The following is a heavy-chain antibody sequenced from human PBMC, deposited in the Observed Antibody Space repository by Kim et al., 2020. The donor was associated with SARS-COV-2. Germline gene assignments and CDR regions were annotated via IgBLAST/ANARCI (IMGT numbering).Heavy chain of an antibody. CDR1: GGSISSSSYY. D-gene: IGHD3-22*01. CDR2: IYYSGST. CDR3: ARDLDYYDSRKAPFDI. J-gene: IGHJ3*02. Sequence: SETLSLTCTVSGGSISSSSYYWGWIRQPPGKGLEWIGSIYYSGSTYYNPSLKSRVTISVDTSKNQFSLKLSSVTAADTAVYYCARDLDYYDSRKAPFDIWGQGTMVTVSS. V-gene: IGHV4-39*07.